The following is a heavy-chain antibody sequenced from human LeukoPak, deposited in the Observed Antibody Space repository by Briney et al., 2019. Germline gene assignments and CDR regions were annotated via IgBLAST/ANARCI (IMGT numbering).Heavy chain of an antibody. CDR3: ARAQKRGPQGY. CDR1: GFTFDDYA. J-gene: IGHJ4*02. V-gene: IGHV3-9*01. CDR2: ISWNSGSI. D-gene: IGHD3/OR15-3a*01. Sequence: GRSLRLSCAASGFTFDDYAMHWVRQAPGKGLEWASGISWNSGSIGYADSVKGRFTISRDNSKNTLYLQMNSLRAEDTAVYYCARAQKRGPQGYWGQGTLVTVSS.